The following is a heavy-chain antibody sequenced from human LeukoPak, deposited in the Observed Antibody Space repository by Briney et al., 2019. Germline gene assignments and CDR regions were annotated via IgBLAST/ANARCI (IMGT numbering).Heavy chain of an antibody. CDR1: GFNFSSYW. J-gene: IGHJ4*02. V-gene: IGHV3-7*01. Sequence: GGSLRLSCAASGFNFSSYWMSWVRQAPGKGLEWVANIKRDGSEKYYVDSVKGRFTISRDNAKNSLYLQMNSLRADDTSLYYCVTDRYSGSTYYFECWGQGTLVTVSS. CDR2: IKRDGSEK. CDR3: VTDRYSGSTYYFEC. D-gene: IGHD1-26*01.